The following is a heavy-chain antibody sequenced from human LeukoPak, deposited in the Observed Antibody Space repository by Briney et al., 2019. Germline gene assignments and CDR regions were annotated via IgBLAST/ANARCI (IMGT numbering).Heavy chain of an antibody. V-gene: IGHV5-51*01. J-gene: IGHJ5*02. CDR3: ARGIHWFEA. CDR1: GYSFNNYW. Sequence: GESLKISCKGSGYSFNNYWIGWVRQLPGRGLEWMGVINPGDADVRYSPSFQGLVTISADKSITTTYLQWSSLRASDTAMYYCARGIHWFEAWGQGTLVTVSS. CDR2: INPGDADV.